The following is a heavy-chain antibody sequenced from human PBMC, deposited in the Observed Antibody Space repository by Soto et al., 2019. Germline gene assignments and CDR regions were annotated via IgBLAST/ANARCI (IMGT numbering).Heavy chain of an antibody. D-gene: IGHD3-9*01. J-gene: IGHJ6*02. V-gene: IGHV1-69*13. CDR1: GGTFSSYG. CDR3: AREYDILTGGYGMDV. Sequence: SVKVSCKASGGTFSSYGISWVRQAPGQGLEWMGGIIPIFGRANYAQKFQGRVTITADEFTSTAYMELSSLRSEDTAVYYCAREYDILTGGYGMDVWGQGTLVTSP. CDR2: IIPIFGRA.